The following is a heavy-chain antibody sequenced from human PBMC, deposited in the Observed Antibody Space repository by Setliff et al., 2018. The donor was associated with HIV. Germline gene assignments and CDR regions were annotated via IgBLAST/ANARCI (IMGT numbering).Heavy chain of an antibody. CDR2: IYYSGSI. CDR3: AKKGNGDYHFDY. D-gene: IGHD4-17*01. J-gene: IGHJ4*02. V-gene: IGHV4-34*10. CDR1: GGSFSGYY. Sequence: TLSLTCAVYGGSFSGYYWSWIRQPPGKGLEWIGYIYYSGSIYYNPSLKSRVTMSVDTSKDQFSLKLSSVTAVDTAVYYCAKKGNGDYHFDYWGQGTLVTVLL.